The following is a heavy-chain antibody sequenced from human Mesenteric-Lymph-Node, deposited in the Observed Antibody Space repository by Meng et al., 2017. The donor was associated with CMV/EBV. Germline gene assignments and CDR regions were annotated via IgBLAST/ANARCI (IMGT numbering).Heavy chain of an antibody. CDR3: AGGFGMLIMRSRGGPIAGYGMDV. D-gene: IGHD3-3*01. V-gene: IGHV4-39*07. CDR2: IYYNGST. J-gene: IGHJ6*02. Sequence: GSLRLSCTVFGGSISSSTYYWGWIRQPPGTGLEWIGNIYYNGSTYDNPTLKSRVTISVDTSKNQFSLRLSSVTAADTAVYYCAGGFGMLIMRSRGGPIAGYGMDVWGQGTTVTVSS. CDR1: GGSISSSTYY.